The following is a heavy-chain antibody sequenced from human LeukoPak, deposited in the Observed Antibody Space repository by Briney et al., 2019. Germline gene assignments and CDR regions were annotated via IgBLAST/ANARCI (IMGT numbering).Heavy chain of an antibody. D-gene: IGHD5-24*01. CDR1: GGSFSGYY. CDR2: INHSGST. CDR3: ARGDGYKAAFDY. V-gene: IGHV4-34*01. J-gene: IGHJ4*02. Sequence: SETLSLTCAVYGGSFSGYYWSWIRQPPGKGLEWIGEINHSGSTNYNPSLKSRVTISVDTSKNQFSLKLSSVTAADTAVYYCARGDGYKAAFDYWGQGTLVTVSS.